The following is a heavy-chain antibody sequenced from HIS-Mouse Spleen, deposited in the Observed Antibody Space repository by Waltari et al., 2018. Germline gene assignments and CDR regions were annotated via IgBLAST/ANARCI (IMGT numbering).Heavy chain of an antibody. CDR3: ARGSFDSSGWSLPFDY. CDR2: MNPKRGNT. CDR1: GYTFTSYD. Sequence: QVQLVQSGAEVKKPGASVKVSCKASGYTFTSYDINWVRQATGQGLEWMGWMNPKRGNTGYAQKFQGRVTMTRNTAISTAYMELSSLRSEDTAVYYCARGSFDSSGWSLPFDYWGQGTLVTVSS. D-gene: IGHD6-19*01. V-gene: IGHV1-8*01. J-gene: IGHJ4*02.